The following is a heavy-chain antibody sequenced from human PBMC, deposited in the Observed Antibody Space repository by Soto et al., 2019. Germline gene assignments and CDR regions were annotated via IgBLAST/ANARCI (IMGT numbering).Heavy chain of an antibody. CDR1: GGSISRSTYY. D-gene: IGHD3-22*01. CDR2: IYYSGST. J-gene: IGHJ4*02. V-gene: IGHV4-61*01. CDR3: ARDRRDDSSGYYSDY. Sequence: SETLSLTCTVSGGSISRSTYYWGWIRKPPGKGLEWIGYIYYSGSTNYNPSLKSRVTISVDTSKNQFSLKLSSVTAADTAVYYCARDRRDDSSGYYSDYWGQGTLVTVSS.